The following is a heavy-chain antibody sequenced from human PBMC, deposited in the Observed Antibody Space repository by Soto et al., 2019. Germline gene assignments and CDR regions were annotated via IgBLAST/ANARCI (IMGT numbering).Heavy chain of an antibody. J-gene: IGHJ4*02. V-gene: IGHV3-21*01. Sequence: GGSLRLSCAASGFTFSSYSMNWVRQAPGKGPEWVSSISSSSSYIYYADSVKGRFTISRDNAKNSLYLQMNSLRAEDTAVYYCARGDGDYYDGNGYLGRHWGQGTLVTVSS. CDR1: GFTFSSYS. CDR2: ISSSSSYI. D-gene: IGHD3-22*01. CDR3: ARGDGDYYDGNGYLGRH.